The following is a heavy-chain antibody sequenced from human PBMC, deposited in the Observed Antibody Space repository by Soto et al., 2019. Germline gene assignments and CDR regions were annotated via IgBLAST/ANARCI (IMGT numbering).Heavy chain of an antibody. CDR2: INAGNGNT. CDR1: GYTFTSYA. V-gene: IGHV1-3*01. J-gene: IGHJ4*02. CDR3: ARGPGGPDGPGDY. Sequence: QVHLVQSGAEVKKPGASVKVSCKASGYTFTSYAMHWVRQAPGQRLKWMGWINAGNGNTKYSQKFQGRVTITRDTSASTAYMELSSLRSEDTAVYYCARGPGGPDGPGDYWGQGTLVTVSS. D-gene: IGHD2-15*01.